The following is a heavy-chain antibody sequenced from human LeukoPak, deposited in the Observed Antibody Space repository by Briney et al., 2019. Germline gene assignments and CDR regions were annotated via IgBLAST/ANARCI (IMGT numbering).Heavy chain of an antibody. Sequence: GGSLRLSCAASGFTFSSYSMNWVRQAPGKGLEWVSYISSSSSTIYYADSVKGRFTISRDNAKNTLYLQMNSLRAEDTAVYYCARASSYYDSSGYSEYFQHWGQGTLVTVSS. J-gene: IGHJ1*01. CDR2: ISSSSSTI. V-gene: IGHV3-48*04. D-gene: IGHD3-22*01. CDR1: GFTFSSYS. CDR3: ARASSYYDSSGYSEYFQH.